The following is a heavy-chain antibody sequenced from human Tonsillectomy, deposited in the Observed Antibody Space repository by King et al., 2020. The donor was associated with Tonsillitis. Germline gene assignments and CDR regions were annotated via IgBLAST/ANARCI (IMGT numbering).Heavy chain of an antibody. CDR1: GGSISSGSYY. CDR3: AREVVRDIVALFDS. D-gene: IGHD5-12*01. V-gene: IGHV4-61*02. J-gene: IGHJ4*02. CDR2: IYTSGST. Sequence: QLQESGPGLVKPSQTLSLTCTVSGGSISSGSYYWRWFRQPAGKGLEWIGRIYTSGSTNYNPSLKSRVTISVDTSKNQFSLKMRSVTAADTAVYYCAREVVRDIVALFDSWGQGTLVTVSS.